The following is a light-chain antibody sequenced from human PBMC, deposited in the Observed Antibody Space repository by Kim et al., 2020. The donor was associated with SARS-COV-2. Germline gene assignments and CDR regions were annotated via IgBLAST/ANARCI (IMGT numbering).Light chain of an antibody. CDR1: QDIYIY. Sequence: ENVLTQSPATLSLSPGERATLSCRASQDIYIYLAWYQQKPGQAPRLLIYDASKRATGIPARFSGSGSGTDFTLTTSSLEPEDFAVYYCQQRSNWPPSITFGQGTRLEIK. V-gene: IGKV3-11*01. CDR3: QQRSNWPPSIT. J-gene: IGKJ5*01. CDR2: DAS.